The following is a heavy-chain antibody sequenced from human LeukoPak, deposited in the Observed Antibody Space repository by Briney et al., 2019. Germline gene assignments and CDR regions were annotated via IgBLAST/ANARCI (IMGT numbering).Heavy chain of an antibody. CDR2: ISGSGGST. Sequence: GGSLRLSCAASGFTFSSYSMNWVRQAPGKGLEWVSAISGSGGSTYYADSVKGRFTISRDNSKNTLYLQMNSLRAEDTAVYYCAKPLYYYGSGSFTFDYWGQGTLVTVSS. CDR1: GFTFSSYS. CDR3: AKPLYYYGSGSFTFDY. V-gene: IGHV3-23*01. J-gene: IGHJ4*02. D-gene: IGHD3-10*01.